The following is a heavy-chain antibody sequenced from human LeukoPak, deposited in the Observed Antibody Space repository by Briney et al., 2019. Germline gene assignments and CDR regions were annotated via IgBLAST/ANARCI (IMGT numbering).Heavy chain of an antibody. Sequence: SETLSLTCTVSGGSISSSSYYWGWIRQPPGKGLEWIGSIYYSGSTYYNPSLKSRVTISVDTSKNQFSLKLTSVTAADTAVYYCVSAKFLVRGVSWFDPWGQGTLVTVSS. CDR3: VSAKFLVRGVSWFDP. D-gene: IGHD3-10*01. CDR2: IYYSGST. J-gene: IGHJ5*02. V-gene: IGHV4-39*07. CDR1: GGSISSSSYY.